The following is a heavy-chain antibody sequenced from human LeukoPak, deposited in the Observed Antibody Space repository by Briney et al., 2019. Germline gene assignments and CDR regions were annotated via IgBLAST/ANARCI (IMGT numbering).Heavy chain of an antibody. CDR2: IKEDGSDK. J-gene: IGHJ4*02. Sequence: PGGSLRLSCAASGFTFHTYWMTWVGQAPGKGLEWVANIKEDGSDKYYADSVRGRFAISRDNAKNSLYLQMNTLTVADTAIYYCARDHVSGYYAYWGQGTLVTVSS. V-gene: IGHV3-7*01. CDR1: GFTFHTYW. D-gene: IGHD5/OR15-5a*01. CDR3: ARDHVSGYYAY.